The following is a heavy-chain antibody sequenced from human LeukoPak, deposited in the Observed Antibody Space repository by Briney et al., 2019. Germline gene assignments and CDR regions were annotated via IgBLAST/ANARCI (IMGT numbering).Heavy chain of an antibody. D-gene: IGHD5-18*01. CDR1: GYTFTSYG. V-gene: IGHV1-18*01. Sequence: GASVKVSCKASGYTFTSYGISWVRQAPGQGLEWMGWISAYNGNTNYAQKLQGRVTMTTDTSTSTAYMELRSLRSDDTAVYYCARDIAADTAMVTKRVDYWGQGTLVTVSS. CDR2: ISAYNGNT. J-gene: IGHJ4*02. CDR3: ARDIAADTAMVTKRVDY.